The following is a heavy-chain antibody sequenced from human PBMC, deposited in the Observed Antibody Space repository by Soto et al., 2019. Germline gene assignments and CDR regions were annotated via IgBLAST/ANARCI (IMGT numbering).Heavy chain of an antibody. CDR1: GGSISSGGYY. CDR3: ARAAAAGTNRLGY. CDR2: IYYSGST. Sequence: PSETLSLTCTVSGGSISSGGYYWSWIRQHPGKGLEWIGYIYYSGSTYYNPSLKSRATISVDTSKNQFSLKLSSVTAADSAVYYCARAAAAGTNRLGYWGQGTLVTVSS. J-gene: IGHJ4*02. V-gene: IGHV4-31*03. D-gene: IGHD6-13*01.